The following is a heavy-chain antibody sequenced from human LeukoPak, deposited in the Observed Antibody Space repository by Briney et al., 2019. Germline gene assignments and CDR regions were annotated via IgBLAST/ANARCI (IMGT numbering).Heavy chain of an antibody. J-gene: IGHJ4*02. CDR1: GYTFTTYG. Sequence: ASVKVSCKASGYTFTTYGISWVRQAPGQGLEWMGWISAYNGNTNYAQKFQGRVTMTTNTSTSTAYMELRSLRSDDTAVYYCARGSLGSSSSSDCCPLDYWGQGTLVTVSS. CDR3: ARGSLGSSSSSDCCPLDY. D-gene: IGHD6-6*01. V-gene: IGHV1-18*04. CDR2: ISAYNGNT.